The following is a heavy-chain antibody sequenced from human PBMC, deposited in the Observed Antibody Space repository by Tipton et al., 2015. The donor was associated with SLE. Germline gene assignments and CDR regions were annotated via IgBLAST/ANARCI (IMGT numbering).Heavy chain of an antibody. CDR2: IYYSGST. D-gene: IGHD1-26*01. V-gene: IGHV4-39*01. CDR3: ARRWKWEHDAFDI. Sequence: LRLSCTVSGGSISSSGYYWGWIRQPPGKGLEWIGSIYYSGSTYYNPSLKSRVTISVDTSKNQFSLKLSSVTAADTAVYYCARRWKWEHDAFDIWGQGTMVTVSS. J-gene: IGHJ3*02. CDR1: GGSISSSGYY.